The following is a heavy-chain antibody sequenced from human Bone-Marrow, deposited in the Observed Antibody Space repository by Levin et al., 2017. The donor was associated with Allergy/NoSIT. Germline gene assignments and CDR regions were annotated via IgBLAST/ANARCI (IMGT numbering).Heavy chain of an antibody. J-gene: IGHJ4*02. CDR1: GFTFSDFA. CDR3: AKGSFTTSYDYDS. Sequence: LSLTCAASGFTFSDFAMSWVRQAPGKGLEWVSAISAATITTYYADSVRGRFTISRDNSKNTLSLQMNSLKAEDTAVYYCAKGSFTTSYDYDSWGRGTLVTVSS. D-gene: IGHD1-14*01. CDR2: ISAATITT. V-gene: IGHV3-23*01.